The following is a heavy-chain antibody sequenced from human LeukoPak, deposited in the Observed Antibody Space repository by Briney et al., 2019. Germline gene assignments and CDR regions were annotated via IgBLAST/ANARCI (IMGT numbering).Heavy chain of an antibody. D-gene: IGHD3-22*01. CDR3: AKAPGGSSGSGFDY. CDR1: GFTFSSCA. CDR2: VSANGAGT. V-gene: IGHV3-23*01. Sequence: PGGSLRLSCAASGFTFSSCAMSWVRQAPGKGLEWVSAVSANGAGTYYTDSVKGRFTISRDNSKNTLYLQMNSLRAEDTAVYYCAKAPGGSSGSGFDYWRQGSLVTVSS. J-gene: IGHJ4*02.